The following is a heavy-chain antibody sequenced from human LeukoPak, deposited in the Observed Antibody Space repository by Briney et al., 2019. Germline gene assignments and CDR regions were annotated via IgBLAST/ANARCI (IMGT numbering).Heavy chain of an antibody. V-gene: IGHV3-66*03. J-gene: IGHJ5*02. CDR3: AREPRVVVVGPGWFDP. Sequence: PGGSLRLSCAASGFTGSNNYMSWVRQAPGKGLEWVSAIHSSGGTYYADSVKGRFTISRDTSKNTLYLQINSLRAEDTAVYYCAREPRVVVVGPGWFDPWGQGTLSPSPQ. CDR1: GFTGSNNY. CDR2: IHSSGGT. D-gene: IGHD2-15*01.